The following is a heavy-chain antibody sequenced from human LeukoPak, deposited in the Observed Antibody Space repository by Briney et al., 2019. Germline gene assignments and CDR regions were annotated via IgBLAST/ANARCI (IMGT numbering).Heavy chain of an antibody. CDR3: ARDGGISSSFDY. CDR1: GDSISSYY. V-gene: IGHV4-59*12. D-gene: IGHD5-12*01. J-gene: IGHJ4*02. CDR2: IYYSGST. Sequence: PSETLSLTCTVSGDSISSYYWSWIRQPPGKGLEWIGYIYYSGSTKYNPSLKSRVTISVDTSKNQFSLKLSSVTAADTAVYYCARDGGISSSFDYWGQGTLVTVSS.